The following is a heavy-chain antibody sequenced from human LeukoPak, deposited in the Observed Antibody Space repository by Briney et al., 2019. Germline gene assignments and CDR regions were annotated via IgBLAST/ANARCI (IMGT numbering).Heavy chain of an antibody. Sequence: PSETLSLTCTVSGGSINSGGYYWSWIRQPPGKGLEWIGEINHSGSTNYNPSLKSRVTISVDTSKNQFSLKLSSVTAADTAAYYCASLILFDPWGQGTLVTVSS. J-gene: IGHJ5*02. CDR1: GGSINSGGYY. CDR2: INHSGST. CDR3: ASLILFDP. V-gene: IGHV4-34*01. D-gene: IGHD2-8*01.